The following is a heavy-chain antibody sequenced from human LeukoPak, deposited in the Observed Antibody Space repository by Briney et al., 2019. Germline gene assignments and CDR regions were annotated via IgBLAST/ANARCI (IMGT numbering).Heavy chain of an antibody. D-gene: IGHD3-16*02. CDR1: GGSFSGYY. V-gene: IGHV4-34*01. CDR3: ARAFSDYVWGSYRSDAFDI. J-gene: IGHJ3*02. CDR2: INHSGST. Sequence: SETLSLTCAVYGGSFSGYYWNWIRQPPGKGLEWIGEINHSGSTNYNPSLKSRVTISVDTSKNQFSLKLSSVTAADTAVYYCARAFSDYVWGSYRSDAFDIWGQGTMVTVSS.